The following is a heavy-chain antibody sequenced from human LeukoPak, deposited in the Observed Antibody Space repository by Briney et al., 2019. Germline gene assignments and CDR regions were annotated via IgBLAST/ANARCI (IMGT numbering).Heavy chain of an antibody. J-gene: IGHJ6*03. CDR3: AKDTTAWWYHRAYMNV. D-gene: IGHD2-15*01. Sequence: GGSLRLSCAASGFSLSTYALSWVRQAPGGGLEWVAAISGSGDKTYHADSVKGRFTISKDNSENRLSLQMASLRAEDTAVYFCAKDTTAWWYHRAYMNVWGKGTTVTVSS. CDR2: ISGSGDKT. V-gene: IGHV3-23*01. CDR1: GFSLSTYA.